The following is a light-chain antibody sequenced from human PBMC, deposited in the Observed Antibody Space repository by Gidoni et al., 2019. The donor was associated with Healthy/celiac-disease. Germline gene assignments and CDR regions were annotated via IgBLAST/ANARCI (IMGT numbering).Light chain of an antibody. Sequence: QSVLTQPPSVSGAPGQRVTISCTGSSSNIGAGYDVNWYQQLPGTAPKLLTYGNSNRPSGVPDRFSGSKSGTSASLAITGLQAEDEADYYCQSYDSSLSAVFGGGTKLTVL. V-gene: IGLV1-40*01. J-gene: IGLJ2*01. CDR1: SSNIGAGYD. CDR2: GNS. CDR3: QSYDSSLSAV.